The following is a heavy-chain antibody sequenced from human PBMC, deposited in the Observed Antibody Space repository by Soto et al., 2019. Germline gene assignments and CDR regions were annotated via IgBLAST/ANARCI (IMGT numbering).Heavy chain of an antibody. CDR2: IYPGDSDT. V-gene: IGHV5-51*01. Sequence: GESLKISCKGSGYDFTHYWIAWVRQTPGKGLEWMGVIYPGDSDTKYSPSFQGQVTISADKSIDTAYLQRSGLKASDTAIYYCARALGYSDASEFYSLGHWGQGTLVTVS. J-gene: IGHJ4*02. CDR3: ARALGYSDASEFYSLGH. D-gene: IGHD4-4*01. CDR1: GYDFTHYW.